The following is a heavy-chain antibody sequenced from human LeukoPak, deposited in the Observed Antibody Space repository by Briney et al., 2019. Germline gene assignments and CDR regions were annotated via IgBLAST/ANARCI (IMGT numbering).Heavy chain of an antibody. J-gene: IGHJ5*02. CDR2: MYYSGST. D-gene: IGHD3-10*01. CDR1: GGSISSYY. CDR3: ARHRYYYGSGRRWFDP. V-gene: IGHV4-39*01. Sequence: PSETLSLTCTVSGGSISSYYWSWIRQPPGKGLEWIGSMYYSGSTSYNPSLKSRVTISVDTSKNQFSLKLNSVTAADTAVYHCARHRYYYGSGRRWFDPWGQGTLVTVSS.